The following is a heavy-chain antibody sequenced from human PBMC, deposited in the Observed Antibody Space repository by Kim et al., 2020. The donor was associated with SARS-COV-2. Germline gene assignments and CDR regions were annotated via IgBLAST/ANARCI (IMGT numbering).Heavy chain of an antibody. Sequence: GGSLRLSCAASGFTFTRFLMSWVRLAPGKGLKWVANVATDGSEKFYVGSVEGRFTISRDNAKNSLYLQMNNLRVEDTAFYYCATDTWGREVPAYWGQGTLVTVSS. CDR1: GFTFTRFL. CDR3: ATDTWGREVPAY. V-gene: IGHV3-7*01. D-gene: IGHD3-16*01. CDR2: VATDGSEK. J-gene: IGHJ4*02.